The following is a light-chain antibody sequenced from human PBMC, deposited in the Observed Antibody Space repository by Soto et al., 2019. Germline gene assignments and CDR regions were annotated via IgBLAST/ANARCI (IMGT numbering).Light chain of an antibody. Sequence: QSVLTQPASVSGSPGQSITISCTGTSSDVGSYNPVSWYQQHPGKAPKLMIYDGSKRPSGVSHRFSGSKSGNTASLTISGLQAEDEADYYCCSNAGSSTFRVFGTGTKLTVL. V-gene: IGLV2-23*03. J-gene: IGLJ1*01. CDR2: DGS. CDR3: CSNAGSSTFRV. CDR1: SSDVGSYNP.